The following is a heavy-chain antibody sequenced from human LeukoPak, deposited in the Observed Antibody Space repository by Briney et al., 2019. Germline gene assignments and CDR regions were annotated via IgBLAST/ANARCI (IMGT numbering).Heavy chain of an antibody. J-gene: IGHJ4*02. Sequence: SETLSLTCTVPDGSIASYYWGWIRQPPGKGLEWIGSIYYSGSTYYNPSLKSRVTISVDTSKNQFSLKLSSVTAADTAVYYCARRVEYCYDSSGYPMYYFDYWGQGTLVTVSS. CDR2: IYYSGST. V-gene: IGHV4-39*01. D-gene: IGHD3-22*01. CDR3: ARRVEYCYDSSGYPMYYFDY. CDR1: DGSIASYY.